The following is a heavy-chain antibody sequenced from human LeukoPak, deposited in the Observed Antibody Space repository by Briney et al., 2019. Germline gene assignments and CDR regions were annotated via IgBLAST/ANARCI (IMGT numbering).Heavy chain of an antibody. J-gene: IGHJ5*02. V-gene: IGHV6-1*01. D-gene: IGHD5-24*01. CDR1: GDSVSSKSAV. CDR2: TYHRSKWYN. CDR3: ARGGDGYNFYNWFDP. Sequence: SQTLSLTCAISGDSVSSKSAVWNWIRQSPSRGLEWLGRTYHRSKWYNEYAVSVKSRITINPDTSKNQFSLRLSSVTPEDTAVYYCARGGDGYNFYNWFDPWGQGTLVTVSS.